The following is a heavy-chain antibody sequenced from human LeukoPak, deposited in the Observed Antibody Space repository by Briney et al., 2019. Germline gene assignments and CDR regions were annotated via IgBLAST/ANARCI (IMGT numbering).Heavy chain of an antibody. Sequence: ASVKVSCKASGYTFTSYGISWVRQAPGQGLEWMGWISASNGNTNYAQKLQGRVTMTTDTSTSTAYMELRSLRSDDTAVYYCARAEYSGGYNWFDPWGQGTLVTVSS. CDR3: ARAEYSGGYNWFDP. CDR2: ISASNGNT. J-gene: IGHJ5*02. V-gene: IGHV1-18*01. CDR1: GYTFTSYG. D-gene: IGHD6-6*01.